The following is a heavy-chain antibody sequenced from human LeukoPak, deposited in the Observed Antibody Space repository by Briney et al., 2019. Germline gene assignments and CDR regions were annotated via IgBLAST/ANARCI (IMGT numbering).Heavy chain of an antibody. V-gene: IGHV3-48*02. D-gene: IGHD3-10*01. J-gene: IGHJ4*02. CDR2: ISSSSSTI. Sequence: GGSLRLSCAASGFTFSSYSMNWVRQAPGKGLEWVSYISSSSSTIYYADSVKGRFTISRDNAKNSLYLQMNSLRDEDTAVYYCARNYYYGSGSYPVFDYWGQGTLVTVSS. CDR3: ARNYYYGSGSYPVFDY. CDR1: GFTFSSYS.